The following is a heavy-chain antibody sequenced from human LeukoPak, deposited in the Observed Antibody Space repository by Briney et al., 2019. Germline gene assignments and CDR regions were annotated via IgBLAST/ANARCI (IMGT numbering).Heavy chain of an antibody. J-gene: IGHJ5*02. D-gene: IGHD6-6*01. CDR3: ATEISSSRKWFDP. V-gene: IGHV4-59*12. CDR2: IYYSGST. Sequence: ASETLSLTCTVSGGSISSYYWSWIRQPPGKGLEWIGYIYYSGSTNYNPSLKSRVTISVDKSNNQFSLRLSSVTAADTAVYYCATEISSSRKWFDPWGQGTLVTVSS. CDR1: GGSISSYY.